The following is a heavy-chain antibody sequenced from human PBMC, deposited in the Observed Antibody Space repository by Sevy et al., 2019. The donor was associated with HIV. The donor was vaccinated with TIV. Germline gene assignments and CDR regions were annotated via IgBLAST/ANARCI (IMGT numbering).Heavy chain of an antibody. CDR1: GFTFSNYA. Sequence: GGCLRLSCAASGFTFSNYAMSWVRQAPGKGLEWVSTFSFGCGKINYADSVKGRFTISRDNSKNSLYLQMNSLRAEGMALYYCAREGCSKPHDYWGQGTLVTVSS. CDR3: AREGCSKPHDY. D-gene: IGHD2-2*01. V-gene: IGHV3-23*01. J-gene: IGHJ4*02. CDR2: FSFGCGKI.